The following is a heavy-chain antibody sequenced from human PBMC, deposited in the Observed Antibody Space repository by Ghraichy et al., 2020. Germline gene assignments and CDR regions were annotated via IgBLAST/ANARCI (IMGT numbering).Heavy chain of an antibody. CDR2: VYYDGST. V-gene: IGHV4-30-2*01. Sequence: LSLTCAVSGGAISSSAYSWTWVRQPPEKGLEWIAYVYYDGSTYYNPSLKSRVTISLDNSKNQFSLELTSVTSADTAVYYCARAVNYVGFDSWGQGTLVTVSS. CDR3: ARAVNYVGFDS. D-gene: IGHD1-7*01. CDR1: GGAISSSAYS. J-gene: IGHJ4*02.